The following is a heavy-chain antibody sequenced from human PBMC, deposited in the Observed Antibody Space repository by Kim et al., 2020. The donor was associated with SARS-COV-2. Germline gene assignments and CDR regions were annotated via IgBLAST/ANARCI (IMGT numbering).Heavy chain of an antibody. V-gene: IGHV1-18*04. J-gene: IGHJ4*02. CDR1: GYTFTSYG. CDR3: ATSRPGGPFDF. D-gene: IGHD3-16*01. Sequence: ASVKVSCKASGYTFTSYGISWVRQAPGQGLEWMGWISTFNGHTNYAQKFQGRVTMTTDTSTTTAYMDRRGLRSDDTAVYNCATSRPGGPFDFWGQGTLITVSS. CDR2: ISTFNGHT.